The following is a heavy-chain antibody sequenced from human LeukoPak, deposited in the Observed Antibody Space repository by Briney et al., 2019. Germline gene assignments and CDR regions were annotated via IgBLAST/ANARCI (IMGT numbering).Heavy chain of an antibody. Sequence: SETLSLTCTVSGGSISSYYWRWIRQPPGKGLEWIGYIYYSGSTNYNPSLKSRVTISVDTSKNQFSLKLSSVTAADTAVYYCARASNYYGSGSFDYWGQGTLVTVSS. V-gene: IGHV4-59*01. J-gene: IGHJ4*02. CDR2: IYYSGST. CDR1: GGSISSYY. CDR3: ARASNYYGSGSFDY. D-gene: IGHD3-10*01.